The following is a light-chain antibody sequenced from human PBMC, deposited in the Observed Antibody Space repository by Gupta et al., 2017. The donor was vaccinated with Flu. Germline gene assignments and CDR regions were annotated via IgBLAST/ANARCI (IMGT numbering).Light chain of an antibody. V-gene: IGKV2-28*01. CDR3: MQALQTPRS. CDR1: QSLLHSNGYNY. J-gene: IGKJ2*03. Sequence: VVTQYPLFLPVTPGEPASISCRASQSLLHSNGYNYLDWYLQKPGQSPQLLIYLGSNRASGVPDRFSGSGSGTDFTLKISRVEAEDVGVYYCMQALQTPRSFGQGTKLEIK. CDR2: LGS.